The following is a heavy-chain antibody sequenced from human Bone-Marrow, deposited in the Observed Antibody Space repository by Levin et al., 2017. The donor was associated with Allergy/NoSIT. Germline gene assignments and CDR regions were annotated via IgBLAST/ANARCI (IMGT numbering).Heavy chain of an antibody. CDR2: IYYIGTT. Sequence: PSETLSLTCTVSGDSISRSTYYWVWIRQPPGKGLEWIGSIYYIGTTYYNPSLKSRVTISVDTSKNQFSPKLTSMTAADTAVYYCARVIASGIDTWGQGTLVTVSS. V-gene: IGHV4-39*07. J-gene: IGHJ5*02. D-gene: IGHD3-10*01. CDR1: GDSISRSTYY. CDR3: ARVIASGIDT.